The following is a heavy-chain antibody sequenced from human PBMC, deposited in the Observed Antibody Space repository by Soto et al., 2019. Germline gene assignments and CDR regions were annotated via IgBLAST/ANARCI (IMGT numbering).Heavy chain of an antibody. J-gene: IGHJ4*02. CDR3: AAVGIAAAGTPLDY. D-gene: IGHD6-13*01. CDR1: GFTFTSSA. CDR2: IVVGSGNT. V-gene: IGHV1-58*01. Sequence: QMQLVQSGTEVKKPGTSVKVSCKASGFTFTSSAVQWVRQARGHRLEWIGWIVVGSGNTNYAQKFQERVTITRDMSTSTAYMELSSLRSDDTAVYYCAAVGIAAAGTPLDYWGQGTLVTVSS.